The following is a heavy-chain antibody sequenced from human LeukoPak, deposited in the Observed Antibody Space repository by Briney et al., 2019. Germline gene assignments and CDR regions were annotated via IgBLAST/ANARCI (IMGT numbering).Heavy chain of an antibody. CDR2: ISFSGNI. J-gene: IGHJ5*02. Sequence: SETLSLTCTVSGGSISSYYWSWIRQPPGKGLEWIGYISFSGNIKYNPSLKSRVTISLDTSKNQFSLQLSSVTAADTAVYYCARADYDFWSTHRLDPWGQGTLVTVSS. V-gene: IGHV4-59*01. CDR1: GGSISSYY. D-gene: IGHD3-3*01. CDR3: ARADYDFWSTHRLDP.